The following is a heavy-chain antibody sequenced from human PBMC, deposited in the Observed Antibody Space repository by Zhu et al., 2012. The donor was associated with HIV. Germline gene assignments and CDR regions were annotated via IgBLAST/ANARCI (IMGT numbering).Heavy chain of an antibody. Sequence: EVQLVESGGGLVQPGESLRLSCTASGFPLSTYWMHWVRQVPGKGLVWVARIDTDGTDISYVDSVRGRFTISRDNAKNTLYLQMNSLRAEDAAVYYCAGGVTVIRGVWGKRGPRSPSPQ. V-gene: IGHV3-74*01. CDR3: AGGVTVIRGV. J-gene: IGHJ6*04. CDR1: GFPLSTYW. CDR2: IDTDGTDI. D-gene: IGHD3-10*01.